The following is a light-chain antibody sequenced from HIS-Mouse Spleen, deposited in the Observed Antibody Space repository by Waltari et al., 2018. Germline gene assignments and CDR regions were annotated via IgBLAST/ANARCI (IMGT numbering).Light chain of an antibody. V-gene: IGLV2-11*01. CDR1: SSDVCGYNY. Sequence: QSVLTQPRSVSGSPGQSVTISCPGTSSDVCGYNYVSRYQQHPGKAPKLMIYDVSKRPSGVPDRFSGSKSGNTASLTISGLQAEDEADYYCCSYAGSYTWVFGGGTKLTVL. J-gene: IGLJ3*02. CDR3: CSYAGSYTWV. CDR2: DVS.